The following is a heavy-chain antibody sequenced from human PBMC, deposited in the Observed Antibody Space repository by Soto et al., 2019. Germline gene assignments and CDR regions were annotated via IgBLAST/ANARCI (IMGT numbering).Heavy chain of an antibody. CDR3: AKSGGYRASPGPAAG. Sequence: SQTLSLTCAISGDSVSSNSAAWNWIRQSPSRGLEWLGRTYYRSKWYSDYAGSVKSRITINPDASKNQFSLQLNSVTPEDTAVYYCAKSGGYRASPGPAAGWGKGTLVTVSS. CDR2: TYYRSKWYS. J-gene: IGHJ4*02. CDR1: GDSVSSNSAA. D-gene: IGHD5-12*01. V-gene: IGHV6-1*01.